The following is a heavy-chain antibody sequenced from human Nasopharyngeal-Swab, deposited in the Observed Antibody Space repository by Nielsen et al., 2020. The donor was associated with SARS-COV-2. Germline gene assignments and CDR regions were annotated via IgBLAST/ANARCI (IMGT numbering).Heavy chain of an antibody. CDR3: ARGKDCGGGSCNGYHYYGMDV. CDR1: GFTFSDSA. Sequence: GESLKISCAASGFTFSDSAIHWVRQAPGKGLVWVSRINPDGRSTAYADSVKGRFTISRDNAKNTVYLQMNSLRAEDTAVYYCARGKDCGGGSCNGYHYYGMDVWGLGTTVTVSS. J-gene: IGHJ6*02. CDR2: INPDGRST. V-gene: IGHV3-74*01. D-gene: IGHD2-15*01.